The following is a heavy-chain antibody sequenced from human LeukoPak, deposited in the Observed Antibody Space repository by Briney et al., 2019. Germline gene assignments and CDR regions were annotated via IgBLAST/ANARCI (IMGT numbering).Heavy chain of an antibody. J-gene: IGHJ4*02. V-gene: IGHV1-69*01. CDR1: GGTFTTYS. CDR3: ARVLRYASPYFDI. CDR2: IIPFVGPA. D-gene: IGHD4-17*01. Sequence: SAVTLSCKSSGGTFTTYSFNWVRHAPAQGLELEGGIIPFVGPAKCEQSFQGRVTITADESTSTAYMELSSLTSEDTAMYFCARVLRYASPYFDIWGQGTLVTVSS.